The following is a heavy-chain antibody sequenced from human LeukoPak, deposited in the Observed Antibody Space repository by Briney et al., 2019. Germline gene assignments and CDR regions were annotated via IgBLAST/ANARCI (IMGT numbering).Heavy chain of an antibody. D-gene: IGHD3-10*01. CDR3: ASQWGYYGSGSYRFDY. J-gene: IGHJ4*02. V-gene: IGHV3-33*01. CDR2: IWYDGSNK. Sequence: GGXXRLSCAASGSTFSSYGMHWVGQAPGKGLEGVAVIWYDGSNKYYADSVKGRFTISRDNSKNTLYLQMNSLRAEDTAVYYCASQWGYYGSGSYRFDYWGQGTLVTVSS. CDR1: GSTFSSYG.